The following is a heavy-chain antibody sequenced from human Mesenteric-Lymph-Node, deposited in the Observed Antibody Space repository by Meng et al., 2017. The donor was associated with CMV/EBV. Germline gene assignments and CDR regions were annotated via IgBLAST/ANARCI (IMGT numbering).Heavy chain of an antibody. CDR3: AGAVGRGAGIAAAGGY. CDR1: GYTFTGYY. CDR2: INPNSGGT. Sequence: ASVKVSCKASGYTFTGYYMHWVRQAPGQGLEWMGWINPNSGGTNYAQKFQGRVTMTRDTSISTAYMEMSRLRSNDPAVYYCAGAVGRGAGIAAAGGYWGQGTLVTVSS. V-gene: IGHV1-2*02. D-gene: IGHD6-13*01. J-gene: IGHJ4*02.